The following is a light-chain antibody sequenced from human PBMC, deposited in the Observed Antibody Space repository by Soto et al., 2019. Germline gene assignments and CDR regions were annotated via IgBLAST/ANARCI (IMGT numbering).Light chain of an antibody. Sequence: QSALTQPASVSGSPGQSITISCTGISGDVGAYTYVSWYQHHPGKAPKVIIYDVSNRPSGISNRFSGSKSDNMASLTISGLQAEDEADYYCISYTATTAIVGGGTKLTVL. V-gene: IGLV2-14*03. CDR1: SGDVGAYTY. J-gene: IGLJ2*01. CDR3: ISYTATTAI. CDR2: DVS.